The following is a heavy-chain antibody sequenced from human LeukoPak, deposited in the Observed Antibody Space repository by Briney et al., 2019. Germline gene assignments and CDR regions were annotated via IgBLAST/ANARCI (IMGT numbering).Heavy chain of an antibody. CDR3: ARASGGAVAGTISPDYYYYYMDV. CDR2: IYYSGGT. CDR1: GGSLSGSNW. V-gene: IGHV4-4*02. Sequence: PSETLSLTLAVSGGSLSGSNWGGLGRPPPGEGLGGVGDIYYSGGTNYNPSLKSRVTISVDTSKNQFSLKLSSVTAADTAVYYCARASGGAVAGTISPDYYYYYMDVWGKGTTVTVSS. J-gene: IGHJ6*03. D-gene: IGHD6-19*01.